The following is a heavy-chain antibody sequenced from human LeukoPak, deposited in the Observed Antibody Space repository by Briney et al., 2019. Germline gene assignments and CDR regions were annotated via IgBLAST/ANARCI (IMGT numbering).Heavy chain of an antibody. D-gene: IGHD2-2*01. CDR3: ATDRGRVEHRSSISCYEWYGFDP. CDR1: GFTFDDYA. V-gene: IGHV3-74*01. CDR2: ISSDGYST. Sequence: GGSLRLSCAASGFTFDDYAMHWVRQAPGKRLEWVSRISSDGYSTNYADSVKGRFTISRDNAKNTLYLQMNSLRAEDTAVYYCATDRGRVEHRSSISCYEWYGFDPWGRGTLVTVSS. J-gene: IGHJ5*02.